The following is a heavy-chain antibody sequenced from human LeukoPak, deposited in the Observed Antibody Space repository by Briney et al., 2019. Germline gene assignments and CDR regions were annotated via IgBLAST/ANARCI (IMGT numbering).Heavy chain of an antibody. J-gene: IGHJ6*03. CDR2: INSDGSST. CDR1: GFTFSSYW. D-gene: IGHD4-17*01. CDR3: ARVLRRYYYYMDV. Sequence: GGSLRLSCAASGFTFSSYWMHWVRQAPGKGLVWVSRINSDGSSTSYADSVKGRFTISRDNAKNTLYLQMNSLGAEDTAVYYCARVLRRYYYYMDVWGKGTTVTVSS. V-gene: IGHV3-74*01.